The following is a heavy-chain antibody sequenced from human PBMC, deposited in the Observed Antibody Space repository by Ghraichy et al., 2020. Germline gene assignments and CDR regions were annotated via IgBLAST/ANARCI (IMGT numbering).Heavy chain of an antibody. V-gene: IGHV1-24*01. CDR2: FDPEDGET. J-gene: IGHJ6*02. Sequence: ASVKVSCKVSGYTLTELSMHWVRQAPGKGLEWMGGFDPEDGETIYAQKFQGRVTMTEDTSTDTAYMELSSLRSEDTAVYYCATDLPVGAIYGMDVWGQGTTVTVSS. D-gene: IGHD1-26*01. CDR1: GYTLTELS. CDR3: ATDLPVGAIYGMDV.